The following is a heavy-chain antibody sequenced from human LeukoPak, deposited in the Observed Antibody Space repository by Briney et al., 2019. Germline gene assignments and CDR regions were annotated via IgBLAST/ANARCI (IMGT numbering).Heavy chain of an antibody. J-gene: IGHJ4*02. CDR3: AKAPYLAARPDIDY. Sequence: GGSLGLSCAASGFTFSSYAMSWVRQAPVKGLEWVSAISGSGGSTYYADSVKGRFTISRDNSKNTLYLQMNSLRAEDTAVYYCAKAPYLAARPDIDYWGQGTLVTVSS. D-gene: IGHD6-6*01. V-gene: IGHV3-23*01. CDR2: ISGSGGST. CDR1: GFTFSSYA.